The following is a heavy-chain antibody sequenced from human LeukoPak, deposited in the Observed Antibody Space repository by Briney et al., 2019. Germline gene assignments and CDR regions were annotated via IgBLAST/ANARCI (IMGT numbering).Heavy chain of an antibody. D-gene: IGHD5-24*01. V-gene: IGHV3-30*01. Sequence: GRSLRLSCAASGFTFSSYAMHWVRQAPGKGLEWVAVISYDGSNKYYADSVKGRFTISRDNSKNTLYLQMNSLRAEDTAVYYCASSGRWLQSGAFDYWGQGTLVTVSS. CDR3: ASSGRWLQSGAFDY. J-gene: IGHJ4*02. CDR1: GFTFSSYA. CDR2: ISYDGSNK.